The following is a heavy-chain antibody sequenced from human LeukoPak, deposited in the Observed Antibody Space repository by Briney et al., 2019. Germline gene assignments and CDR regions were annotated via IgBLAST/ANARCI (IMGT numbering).Heavy chain of an antibody. CDR3: AKGFSVRGRFDP. V-gene: IGHV3-23*01. Sequence: GGSLRLSCVAPGLTFSSNSMSWVRQPPGMGLEWVSGISVSGITVYADSVKGRLTISRDNSKNTLYLQMNNLRAEDTALYYCAKGFSVRGRFDPWGQGTQVTVSS. D-gene: IGHD2-15*01. J-gene: IGHJ5*02. CDR1: GLTFSSNS. CDR2: ISVSGIT.